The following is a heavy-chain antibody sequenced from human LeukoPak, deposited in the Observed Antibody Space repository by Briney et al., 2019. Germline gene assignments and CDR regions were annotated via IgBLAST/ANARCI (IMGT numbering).Heavy chain of an antibody. V-gene: IGHV1-2*02. CDR1: GYTFTGYY. Sequence: ASVKVSCKASGYTFTGYYVHWVRQAPGQGLEWMGWINPNSGGTNYAQRFQGTVTMTRDTSISTAYMELSRLRSDDTAVYYCTRGADTDSFDYWGQGTLVTVSS. CDR2: INPNSGGT. J-gene: IGHJ4*02. CDR3: TRGADTDSFDY.